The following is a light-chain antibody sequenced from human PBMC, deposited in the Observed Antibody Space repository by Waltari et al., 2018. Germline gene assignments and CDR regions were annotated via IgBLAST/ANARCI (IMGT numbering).Light chain of an antibody. J-gene: IGLJ2*01. CDR2: DVS. CDR3: SSYAGTYTLGL. Sequence: SSLNQTHSVSGSHGEPVTITRTGPSSDIEASNFASWYQHLPGKGPNLLIYDVSGRPSGVPERFSVSKSGNTASLTISGLQAEDEADYFCSSYAGTYTLGLFGAGTTLTV. CDR1: SSDIEASNF. V-gene: IGLV2-11*01.